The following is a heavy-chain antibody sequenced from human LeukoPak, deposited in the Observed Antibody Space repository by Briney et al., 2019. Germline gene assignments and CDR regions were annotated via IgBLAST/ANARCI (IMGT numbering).Heavy chain of an antibody. J-gene: IGHJ4*02. CDR2: IQQDGNEK. V-gene: IGHV3-7*03. D-gene: IGHD6-13*01. CDR1: GFTFSTYW. CDR3: ATSFGPVIAAAGTGAD. Sequence: GGSLRLSCAASGFTFSTYWMSWVRQAPGKGLEWVANIQQDGNEKYYVDSVRGRFTISRDNAKNSLYLQMNSLRAEDTAVYYCATSFGPVIAAAGTGADWGQGTLVTVSS.